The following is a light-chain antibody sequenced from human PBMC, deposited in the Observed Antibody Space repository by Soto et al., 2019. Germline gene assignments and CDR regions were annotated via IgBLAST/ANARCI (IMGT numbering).Light chain of an antibody. CDR3: QQYTPQSRT. V-gene: IGKV1-5*01. CDR2: DAS. CDR1: QSVSNW. J-gene: IGKJ1*01. Sequence: DIQMTQSPSTLSASVGDRVTITCRASQSVSNWLAWYQQKPGKAPNLLIYDASSLESGVPSRFSGSGSGTEFTLTFRSLQTDEFATDACQQYTPQSRTFGQGTKVEIK.